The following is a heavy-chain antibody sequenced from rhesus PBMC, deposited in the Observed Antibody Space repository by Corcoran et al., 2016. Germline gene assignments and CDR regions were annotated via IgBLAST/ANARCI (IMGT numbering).Heavy chain of an antibody. J-gene: IGHJ4*01. V-gene: IGHV4-169*01. D-gene: IGHD4-23*01. Sequence: QLQLQESGPGLVKPSETLSVTCAVSAGSISSSYWSWFRQAPRKGMEWIVYIYGSGSSTNYNPSLKGRVTLSVDTSKNQFSLKLSSVTAADTAVYYCARARYSNYADYWGQGVLVTVSS. CDR1: AGSISSSY. CDR3: ARARYSNYADY. CDR2: IYGSGSST.